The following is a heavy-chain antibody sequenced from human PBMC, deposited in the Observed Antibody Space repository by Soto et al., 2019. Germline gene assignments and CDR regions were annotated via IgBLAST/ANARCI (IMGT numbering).Heavy chain of an antibody. Sequence: QVQLVQSGAEVKKPGASVKVSCKASGYTFTNFAINWVRQAPGQGLEWMGRISGYNGNTKSEQNFQDRVTMTTDTTTTTAYMDLRSLGSDDTSVDYCARAPMNGDFDSGGQGTLVTVSS. CDR1: GYTFTNFA. CDR3: ARAPMNGDFDS. CDR2: ISGYNGNT. J-gene: IGHJ4*02. V-gene: IGHV1-18*01. D-gene: IGHD3-10*02.